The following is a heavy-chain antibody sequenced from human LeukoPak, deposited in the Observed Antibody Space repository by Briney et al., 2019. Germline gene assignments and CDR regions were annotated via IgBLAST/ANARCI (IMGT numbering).Heavy chain of an antibody. V-gene: IGHV3-23*01. CDR1: GFTFSSYA. Sequence: GGSLRLSCAASGFTFSSYAMSWVRQAPGKGLEWVSAISGSGGITSYADSVKGRVTISRDNAKNSLYLQMNSLRAEDTAVYYCARDYYGSGSYRNYYYMDVWGKGTTVTISS. CDR2: ISGSGGIT. CDR3: ARDYYGSGSYRNYYYMDV. J-gene: IGHJ6*03. D-gene: IGHD3-10*01.